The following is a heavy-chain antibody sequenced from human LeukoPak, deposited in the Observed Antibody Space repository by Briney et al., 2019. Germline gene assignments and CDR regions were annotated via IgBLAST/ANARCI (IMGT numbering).Heavy chain of an antibody. J-gene: IGHJ4*02. CDR2: ISGSDGST. V-gene: IGHV3-23*01. Sequence: PGGSLRLSCAASGFTFSTYAMSWVRQAPGKGLEWVSFISGSDGSTYYADSVKGRFTISRDNSKNTLYLQMNSLRAEDTAVYFCAKDVRSSSPIKYYDYWGQGALVTVSS. CDR3: AKDVRSSSPIKYYDY. D-gene: IGHD3-10*01. CDR1: GFTFSTYA.